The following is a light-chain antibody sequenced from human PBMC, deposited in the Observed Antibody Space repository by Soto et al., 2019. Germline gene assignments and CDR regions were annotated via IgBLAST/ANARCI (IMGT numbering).Light chain of an antibody. CDR2: GVS. CDR1: SSDVGAYNY. V-gene: IGLV2-14*01. J-gene: IGLJ2*01. Sequence: QSALTQPASVSGSPGQSITISCSGTSSDVGAYNYVSWYQQHPGKAPKLMIYGVSDRPSGLSNRFSGSKSGNTASLTISGLQAEDEDDYYCSSYTSSSTVVFGGGTKVTVL. CDR3: SSYTSSSTVV.